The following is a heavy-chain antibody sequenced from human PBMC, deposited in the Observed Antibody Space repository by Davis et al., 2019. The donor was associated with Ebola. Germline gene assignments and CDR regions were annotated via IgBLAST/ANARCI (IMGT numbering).Heavy chain of an antibody. CDR3: AKNLIAARPYYFDY. Sequence: PGGSLRLSCAASGFTFSSYGMHWVRQAPGKGLEWVAVIWYDGSNKYYADSVKGRFTISRDNSKNTLYLQMNSLRAEDTAVYYCAKNLIAARPYYFDYWGQGTLVTVSS. CDR1: GFTFSSYG. J-gene: IGHJ4*02. CDR2: IWYDGSNK. D-gene: IGHD6-6*01. V-gene: IGHV3-33*06.